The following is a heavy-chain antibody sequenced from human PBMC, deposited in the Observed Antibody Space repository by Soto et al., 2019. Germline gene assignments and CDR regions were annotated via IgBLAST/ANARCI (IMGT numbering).Heavy chain of an antibody. D-gene: IGHD3-3*01. V-gene: IGHV3-15*07. CDR2: IKSKTDGGTT. J-gene: IGHJ3*02. CDR1: GFTFSNAW. CDR3: TNYDFWRDDAFDI. Sequence: GGSLRLSCAASGFTFSNAWMNWVRQAPGKGLEWVGRIKSKTDGGTTDYAAPVKGRFTISREDSKNTLYLQMNSLKTEDTAVYYCTNYDFWRDDAFDIWGQGTMVTVSS.